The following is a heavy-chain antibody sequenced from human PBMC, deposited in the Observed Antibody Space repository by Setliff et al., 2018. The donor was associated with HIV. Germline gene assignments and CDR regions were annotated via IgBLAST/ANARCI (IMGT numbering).Heavy chain of an antibody. CDR3: ARHRASSSGFPLDF. CDR2: INHSGNT. CDR1: GDSIGSNTFY. J-gene: IGHJ4*02. V-gene: IGHV4-39*01. D-gene: IGHD6-6*01. Sequence: LSLTCSVYGDSIGSNTFYWGWLRQPPGREPEWIGSINHSGNTYYYPSLKSRVTMSVDTSKNQFSLRLSSVTATDTAVYYCARHRASSSGFPLDFWGQGILVTVSS.